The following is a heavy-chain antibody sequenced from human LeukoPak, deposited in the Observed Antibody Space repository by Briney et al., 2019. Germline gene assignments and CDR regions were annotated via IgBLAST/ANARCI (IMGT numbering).Heavy chain of an antibody. D-gene: IGHD3-9*01. Sequence: PSETLSLTCTVSGGSISSSSYYWGWIRQPPGKGLEWIGEINHSGSTNYNPSLKSRVTISVDTSKNQFSLKLSSVTAADTAVYYCARLPTYYDIQKDYWGQGTLVTVSS. V-gene: IGHV4-39*07. J-gene: IGHJ4*02. CDR3: ARLPTYYDIQKDY. CDR1: GGSISSSSYY. CDR2: INHSGST.